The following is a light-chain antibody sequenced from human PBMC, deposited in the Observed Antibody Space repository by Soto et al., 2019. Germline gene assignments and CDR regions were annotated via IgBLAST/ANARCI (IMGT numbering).Light chain of an antibody. CDR2: DNN. CDR3: GTWDTSLSAYV. CDR1: SSNIGNNY. V-gene: IGLV1-51*01. J-gene: IGLJ1*01. Sequence: QSVLTQPPSVSAAPGQRVTISCSGSSSNIGNNYVSWYQQLPGTAPKLLIYDNNKRASGIPDRFSDSKSGTSATLGITGLQTGDEADYYCGTWDTSLSAYVFGTGTKLPVL.